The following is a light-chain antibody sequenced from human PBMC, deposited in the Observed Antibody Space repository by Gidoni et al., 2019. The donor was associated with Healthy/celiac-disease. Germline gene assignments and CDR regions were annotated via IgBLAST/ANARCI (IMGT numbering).Light chain of an antibody. J-gene: IGKJ4*01. V-gene: IGKV3-15*01. CDR3: QQYNNWPPAVT. Sequence: EIVMTQSPATLSVSPGERATLSCRASQSVSSNLAWYQQKPGQAPRLLIYGASTRATGIPARCSGSGSGTEFTLTISSLQSEDFAVYYCQQYNNWPPAVTFXGXTKVEIK. CDR1: QSVSSN. CDR2: GAS.